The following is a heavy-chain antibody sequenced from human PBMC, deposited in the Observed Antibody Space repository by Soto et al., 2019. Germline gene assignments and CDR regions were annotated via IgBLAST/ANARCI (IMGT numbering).Heavy chain of an antibody. CDR1: GHSINNFY. D-gene: IGHD2-8*02. V-gene: IGHV4-59*01. CDR3: AVSTGGSQYYFDS. Sequence: SETLSLTCTASGHSINNFYWSWIRQSPGKGLEWIGNVYYTGTTNYNPSLNSRVTISIDTSRKHFSLNLNSLTAADTAIYYCAVSTGGSQYYFDSWGQGALVTVSS. CDR2: VYYTGTT. J-gene: IGHJ4*02.